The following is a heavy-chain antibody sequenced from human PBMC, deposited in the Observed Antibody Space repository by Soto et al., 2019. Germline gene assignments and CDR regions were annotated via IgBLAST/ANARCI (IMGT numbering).Heavy chain of an antibody. D-gene: IGHD3-22*01. CDR1: GFTFSTHD. J-gene: IGHJ4*02. V-gene: IGHV3-30*18. CDR3: AKGRDSRGYYYAY. CDR2: ISYDGGNE. Sequence: SLILSCAASGFTFSTHDMHWVRQAPGKGLEWMALISYDGGNEYYAGSVRGRFTISRDNSKNTLYLQMNTLRPEDTAVYYCAKGRDSRGYYYAYWGQGALVTV.